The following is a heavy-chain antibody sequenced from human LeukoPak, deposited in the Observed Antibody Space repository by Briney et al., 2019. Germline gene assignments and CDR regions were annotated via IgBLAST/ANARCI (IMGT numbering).Heavy chain of an antibody. Sequence: GGSLRLSCAASGFTFSSYAMSWVRQAPGKGLEWVSAISGSGGSTYYADSVKGRFTISRDNSKNTLYLQMNSLRAEDTAVYYCAKTFPPYDSSGYYYGPGYYGMDVWGQGTTVTVSS. J-gene: IGHJ6*02. CDR1: GFTFSSYA. CDR3: AKTFPPYDSSGYYYGPGYYGMDV. CDR2: ISGSGGST. D-gene: IGHD3-22*01. V-gene: IGHV3-23*01.